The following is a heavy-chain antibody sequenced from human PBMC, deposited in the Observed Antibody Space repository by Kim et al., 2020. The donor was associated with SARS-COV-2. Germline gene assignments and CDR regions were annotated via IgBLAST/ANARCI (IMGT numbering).Heavy chain of an antibody. V-gene: IGHV3-21*01. CDR1: GFTFSTYN. J-gene: IGHJ3*02. CDR3: VREVDGDAFDI. D-gene: IGHD6-19*01. CDR2: ISGSSGYI. Sequence: GGSLRLSCAASGFTFSTYNMNWVRQAPGKGLEWVSSISGSSGYIYYADSVKGRFTISRDNAKKSLYLQMNSLRVEDTAVYYCVREVDGDAFDIWGQGTMVTVSS.